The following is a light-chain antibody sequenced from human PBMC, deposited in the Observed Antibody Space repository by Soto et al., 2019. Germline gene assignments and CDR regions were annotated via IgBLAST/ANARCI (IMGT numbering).Light chain of an antibody. CDR2: ATS. V-gene: IGKV3-20*01. CDR1: QSINTRY. CDR3: QQYDDSARYK. J-gene: IGKJ2*01. Sequence: EIVLTQSPGTLSLSPGERATLSCRASQSINTRYSAWYQQKPGQPPRLLIYATSSRAPGIPQRFSGSGSGTEFTLTISRLEPEDFSVYYCQQYDDSARYKFGQGTNLDIK.